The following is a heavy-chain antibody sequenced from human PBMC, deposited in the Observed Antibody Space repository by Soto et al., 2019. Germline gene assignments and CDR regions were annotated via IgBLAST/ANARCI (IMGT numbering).Heavy chain of an antibody. CDR3: ARRPRHKNYYYYYGMDV. V-gene: IGHV4-34*01. D-gene: IGHD2-21*01. CDR2: INHSGRT. J-gene: IGHJ6*02. CDR1: GGSFSGYY. Sequence: SETLSLTCAVYGGSFSGYYCSWIRQPPEKRLEWIGEINHSGRTNYNPSIKIRVTISVDTSKIQFSLKLSSVTAADTAVYYCARRPRHKNYYYYYGMDVWGQGTTVTVSS.